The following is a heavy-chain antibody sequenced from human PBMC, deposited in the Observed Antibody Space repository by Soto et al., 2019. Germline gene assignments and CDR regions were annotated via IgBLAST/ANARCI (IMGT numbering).Heavy chain of an antibody. V-gene: IGHV3-23*01. D-gene: IGHD3-10*01. Sequence: GGSLRLSCAASGFTLGRYGMSWVRQAPGKGLEWVSAVSPNGQGIYYADSVRGRFTISRDFSKNTVFLHMDSLRAEDTAVYYCAKDRDYPRDYFHYWGQGTLVTVSS. CDR3: AKDRDYPRDYFHY. CDR1: GFTLGRYG. CDR2: VSPNGQGI. J-gene: IGHJ4*02.